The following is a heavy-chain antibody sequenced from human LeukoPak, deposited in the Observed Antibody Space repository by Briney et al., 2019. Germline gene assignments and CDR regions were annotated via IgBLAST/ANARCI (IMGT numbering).Heavy chain of an antibody. J-gene: IGHJ4*02. CDR3: ARACAGY. Sequence: SETLSLTCAVYGGSFSCYYCTWIRQTPGKGLEWIGQINLSGSANYNPSLKSRVTMSVDTSKNQFSLKLTSVTAADTAVYYCARACAGYWGQGTLVTVSS. CDR2: INLSGSA. CDR1: GGSFSCYY. V-gene: IGHV4-34*01.